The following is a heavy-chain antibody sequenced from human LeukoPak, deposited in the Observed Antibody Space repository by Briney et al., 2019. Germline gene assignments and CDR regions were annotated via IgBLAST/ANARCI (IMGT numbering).Heavy chain of an antibody. CDR2: ISGSGSGGST. CDR3: AKSGYNRFDY. Sequence: GGSLRLSCAASGFTFISSAMSWVRQAPGKGLEWVSNISGSGSGGSTYYAESVKGRFTISRDNSKNTLYLQMNSLRAEDTAVYYCAKSGYNRFDYWGQGTLVSVSS. CDR1: GFTFISSA. D-gene: IGHD5-24*01. V-gene: IGHV3-23*01. J-gene: IGHJ4*02.